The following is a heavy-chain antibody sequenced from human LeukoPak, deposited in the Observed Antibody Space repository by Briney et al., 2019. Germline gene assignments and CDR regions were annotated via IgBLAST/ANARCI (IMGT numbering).Heavy chain of an antibody. V-gene: IGHV1-69*05. J-gene: IGHJ3*02. CDR1: GGTFSSYA. CDR3: ARGTSWLDDAFDI. D-gene: IGHD3-22*01. CDR2: IIPIFGTA. Sequence: ASVKVSCKASGGTFSSYAISWVRQAPGQGLEWMGGIIPIFGTANYAQKFQGRVTITRNTSISTAYMELSSLRSEDTAVYYCARGTSWLDDAFDIWGQGTMVTVSS.